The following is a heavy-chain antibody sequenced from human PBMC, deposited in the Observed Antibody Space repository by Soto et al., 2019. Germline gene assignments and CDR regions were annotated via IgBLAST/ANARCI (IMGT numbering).Heavy chain of an antibody. Sequence: SETLSLTCAVYGGFLSESYWTWIRQPPGKGLEWIGEINHVEGTNYNPSLKSRVTMSVDTSQNQFSLRLISVTAADTAMYFCVRIRYQLPSSVLWLDPWGQGTPVTVSS. D-gene: IGHD3-16*01. V-gene: IGHV4-34*01. CDR3: VRIRYQLPSSVLWLDP. CDR1: GGFLSESY. J-gene: IGHJ5*02. CDR2: INHVEGT.